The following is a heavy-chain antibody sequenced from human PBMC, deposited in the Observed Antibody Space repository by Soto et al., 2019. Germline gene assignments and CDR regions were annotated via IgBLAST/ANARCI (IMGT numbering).Heavy chain of an antibody. CDR1: GGTFSSYA. CDR3: ARDARRIGDRTAYSSSPRGTYYYYYMDV. CDR2: IIPIFGTA. J-gene: IGHJ6*03. V-gene: IGHV1-69*06. D-gene: IGHD6-6*01. Sequence: SVKVSCKASGGTFSSYAISWVRQAPGQGLEWMGGIIPIFGTANYAQKFQGRVTITADKSTSTAYMELSSLRSEDTAVYYCARDARRIGDRTAYSSSPRGTYYYYYMDVWGKGTTVTVSS.